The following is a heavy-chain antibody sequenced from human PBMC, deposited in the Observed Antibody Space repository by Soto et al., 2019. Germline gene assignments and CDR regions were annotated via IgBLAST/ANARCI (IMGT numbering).Heavy chain of an antibody. Sequence: PGGSLRLSCAASGFTFSSYGMHWVRQAPGKGLEWVAVIWYDGSNKYYADSVKGRFTISRDNSKNTLYLQMNSLRAEDTAVYYCAREADTAMMYYYYGMDVWGQGTTVTVS. J-gene: IGHJ6*02. V-gene: IGHV3-33*01. CDR1: GFTFSSYG. D-gene: IGHD5-18*01. CDR3: AREADTAMMYYYYGMDV. CDR2: IWYDGSNK.